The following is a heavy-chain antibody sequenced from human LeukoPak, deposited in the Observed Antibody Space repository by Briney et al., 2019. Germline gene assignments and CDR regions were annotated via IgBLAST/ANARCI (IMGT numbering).Heavy chain of an antibody. Sequence: RGSLRLSCAASGFTFSSYAMSWVRQAPGKGLEWVSAISGSGGSTYYADSVKGRFTISRDNSKNTLYLQMNSLRAEDTAVYYCAKDLDVGSSSGYPDRDYWGQGTLVTVSS. D-gene: IGHD3-22*01. CDR2: ISGSGGST. CDR1: GFTFSSYA. V-gene: IGHV3-23*01. J-gene: IGHJ4*02. CDR3: AKDLDVGSSSGYPDRDY.